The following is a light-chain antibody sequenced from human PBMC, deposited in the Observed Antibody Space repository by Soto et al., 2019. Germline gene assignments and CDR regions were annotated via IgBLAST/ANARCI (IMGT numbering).Light chain of an antibody. CDR3: MQGVQMPPIT. J-gene: IGKJ5*01. Sequence: DIVITQSPLSLPVTPGEPASISCRSSQSLKHSNGYNYLDWYFQKPGQSPQLMIYLASNRASGVPVRFSGSGSGTDFTLNISRVEAEDVGLYYCMQGVQMPPITFGQGTRLEIK. CDR2: LAS. V-gene: IGKV2-28*01. CDR1: QSLKHSNGYNY.